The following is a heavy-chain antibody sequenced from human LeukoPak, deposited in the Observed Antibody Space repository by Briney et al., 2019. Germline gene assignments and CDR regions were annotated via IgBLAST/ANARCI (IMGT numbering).Heavy chain of an antibody. CDR3: ARGGNWNDVGNWFDP. Sequence: GGSLRLPCAASGFTFSNAWMSWVRQAPGKGLEWVAFIRYDGSNKYYGDSVKGRFTISRDNSKNTLYLQMNSLRAEDTAVYYCARGGNWNDVGNWFDPWGQGTLVTVSS. D-gene: IGHD1-20*01. J-gene: IGHJ5*02. CDR2: IRYDGSNK. V-gene: IGHV3-30*02. CDR1: GFTFSNAW.